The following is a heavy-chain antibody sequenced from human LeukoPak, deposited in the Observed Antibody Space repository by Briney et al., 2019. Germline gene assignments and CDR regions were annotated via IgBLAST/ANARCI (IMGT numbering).Heavy chain of an antibody. V-gene: IGHV3-48*03. J-gene: IGHJ6*03. Sequence: GGSLRLSCAASGFAFSSFEMNWVRQAPGKGLEWVSYINSSGDTIHYADSVKGRFTISRDNAKNSLFLQMSSPRVEDMSVYYCARGVGLANYYYYMDVWGRGTTVTISS. CDR2: INSSGDTI. CDR3: ARGVGLANYYYYMDV. D-gene: IGHD2-15*01. CDR1: GFAFSSFE.